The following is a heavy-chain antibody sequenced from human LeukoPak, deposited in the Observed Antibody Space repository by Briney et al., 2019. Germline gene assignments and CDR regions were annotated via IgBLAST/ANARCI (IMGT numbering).Heavy chain of an antibody. CDR2: IYYSGST. J-gene: IGHJ5*02. D-gene: IGHD6-13*01. CDR3: ARAYHSSWYLNWFDP. CDR1: GGSISGYY. V-gene: IGHV4-59*08. Sequence: PSETLSLTCTVSGGSISGYYWSWIRQPPGKGLEWIGYIYYSGSTNYNPSLKSRVTISVDTSKNQFSLKLSSVTAADTAVYYCARAYHSSWYLNWFDPWGQGTLVTVSS.